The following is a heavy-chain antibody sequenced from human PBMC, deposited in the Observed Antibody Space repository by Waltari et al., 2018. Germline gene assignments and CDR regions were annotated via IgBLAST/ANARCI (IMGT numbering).Heavy chain of an antibody. CDR2: MYYSGST. D-gene: IGHD3-22*01. J-gene: IGHJ2*01. CDR3: ARQDYYYVKGYFDL. Sequence: QLQLQESGPGLVKPSETLSLTCVVSGGSIIRAAYYWGWVRQPPGKGLEFIGSMYYSGSTYYNPSLKRRVTITVDTSQNQFSLRLSSVTAADTAVYYCARQDYYYVKGYFDLWGRGTLVTVSS. CDR1: GGSIIRAAYY. V-gene: IGHV4-39*01.